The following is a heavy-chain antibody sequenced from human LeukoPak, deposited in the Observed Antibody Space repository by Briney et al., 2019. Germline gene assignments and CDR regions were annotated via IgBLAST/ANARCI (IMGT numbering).Heavy chain of an antibody. CDR3: AKDYYWGLDY. CDR1: GFTFTMSH. Sequence: PGGSLRLSCAASGFTFTMSHMHWVRQAPGKGLEWVSFIRNDKSDKYYADSVKGRFTISRDNSKNTLYLQMNSLRVEDTAVYYCAKDYYWGLDYWGQGALVTVPS. J-gene: IGHJ4*02. CDR2: IRNDKSDK. V-gene: IGHV3-30*02. D-gene: IGHD3-22*01.